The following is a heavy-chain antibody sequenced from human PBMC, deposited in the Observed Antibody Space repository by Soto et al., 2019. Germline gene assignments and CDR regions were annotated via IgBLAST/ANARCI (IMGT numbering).Heavy chain of an antibody. CDR1: GVSISDTSYY. CDR2: IYFNGNT. CDR3: ARQGSY. V-gene: IGHV4-39*01. J-gene: IGHJ4*02. Sequence: QLQLQESGPGLVKPSETLSLTCTVSGVSISDTSYYWGWIRQPPGKGLDWIGTIYFNGNTFYNPSLKSRLTISVDTSSNQFSLRRTSVTAADTAVYYCARQGSYWGQGTLVAVSS.